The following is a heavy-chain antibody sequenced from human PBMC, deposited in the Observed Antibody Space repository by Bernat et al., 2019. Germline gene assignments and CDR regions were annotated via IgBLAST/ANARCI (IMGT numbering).Heavy chain of an antibody. CDR3: ARSGDFWSGYHNNWFDP. CDR1: GFTFSSYG. Sequence: QVQLVESGGGVVQPGRSLRLSCAASGFTFSSYGMHWVRQAPGKGLEWVAVISYDGSNKYYADSVKGRFTISRDNAKNSLYLQMNSLRAEDTAVYYCARSGDFWSGYHNNWFDPWGQGTLVTVSS. V-gene: IGHV3-30*03. CDR2: ISYDGSNK. J-gene: IGHJ5*02. D-gene: IGHD3-3*01.